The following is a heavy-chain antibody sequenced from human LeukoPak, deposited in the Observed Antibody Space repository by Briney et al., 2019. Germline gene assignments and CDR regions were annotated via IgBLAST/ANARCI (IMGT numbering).Heavy chain of an antibody. D-gene: IGHD1-14*01. Sequence: PSETLSLTCAVYGGSFSGYYWSWIRQPPGKGLEWIGEINHSGSTNYNPSLKSRVTISVDTSKNQFSLKLSSVTAADTAVYYCARGPGVRGLDYWGQEPWSPSPQ. J-gene: IGHJ4*01. CDR3: ARGPGVRGLDY. V-gene: IGHV4-34*01. CDR2: INHSGST. CDR1: GGSFSGYY.